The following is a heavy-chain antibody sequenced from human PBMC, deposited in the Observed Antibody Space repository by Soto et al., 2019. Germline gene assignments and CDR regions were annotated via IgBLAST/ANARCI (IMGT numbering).Heavy chain of an antibody. Sequence: EVQLVESGGGLVQPGGSLRLSFAASGFTFTTYWMSWVRQAPGKGLEWVANLNRDGSEKYYVDSVKGRFTISRDNAKNSLYLQMNTLSAEDTAVYFCARADDYWGHGTLVTVSS. CDR2: LNRDGSEK. J-gene: IGHJ4*01. V-gene: IGHV3-7*01. CDR3: ARADDY. CDR1: GFTFTTYW.